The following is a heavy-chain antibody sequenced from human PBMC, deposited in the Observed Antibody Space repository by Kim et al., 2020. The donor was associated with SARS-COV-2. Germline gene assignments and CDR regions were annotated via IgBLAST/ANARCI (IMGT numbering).Heavy chain of an antibody. CDR1: GFTFSSYD. J-gene: IGHJ2*01. V-gene: IGHV3-13*04. D-gene: IGHD1-20*01. CDR2: IGTKADT. Sequence: GGSLRLSCAASGFTFSSYDMHWVRQGTEKGLEWVSSIGTKADTYYPDYLKDRLTISRENAKDSLYLQLNSMRAEDTAVYYCARGAIEGGIRATKGYFDVWGRGTVVTVSS. CDR3: ARGAIEGGIRATKGYFDV.